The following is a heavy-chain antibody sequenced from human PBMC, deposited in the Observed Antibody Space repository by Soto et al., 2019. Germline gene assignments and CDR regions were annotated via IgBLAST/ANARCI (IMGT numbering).Heavy chain of an antibody. Sequence: PGGSLRLSCAASGFTFSNYDMTWVRQAPEKGLEWVSTIGGSGDSAHYANSVRCRFTISRDNSRNTVYLHMNNLRAEDTAVYYCAREFASGSPNSDYWGLGTMVTGTS. D-gene: IGHD3-10*01. V-gene: IGHV3-23*01. CDR1: GFTFSNYD. J-gene: IGHJ4*02. CDR2: IGGSGDSA. CDR3: AREFASGSPNSDY.